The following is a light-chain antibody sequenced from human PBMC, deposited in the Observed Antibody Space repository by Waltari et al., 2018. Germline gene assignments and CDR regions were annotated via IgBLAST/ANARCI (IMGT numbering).Light chain of an antibody. Sequence: DIQMTQSPSSLSASVGDKDTITCRASQTISSFLNWYQQKPGRAPKLLVTAVSTLQSGVPSRFSGTESGTDFTLTISNLQPEDFATYYCQQSYDTPPTFGQGT. J-gene: IGKJ2*01. V-gene: IGKV1-39*01. CDR1: QTISSF. CDR2: AVS. CDR3: QQSYDTPPT.